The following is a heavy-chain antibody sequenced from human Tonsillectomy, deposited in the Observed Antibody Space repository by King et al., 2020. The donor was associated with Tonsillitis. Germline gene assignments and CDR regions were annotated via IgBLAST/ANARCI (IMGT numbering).Heavy chain of an antibody. CDR2: ISWNSVTI. CDR3: AKGAGYRELLRGLMHY. D-gene: IGHD1-26*01. V-gene: IGHV3-9*01. CDR1: GFTFDDYA. J-gene: IGHJ4*02. Sequence: EVQLVESGGGLVQPGRSLRLSCAASGFTFDDYAMHWVRQAPGKGLEWVSGISWNSVTIDYADSVKGRFTISRDNAKNSLYLQMNSLRAEGTALYHCAKGAGYRELLRGLMHYWGQGTLVTVSS.